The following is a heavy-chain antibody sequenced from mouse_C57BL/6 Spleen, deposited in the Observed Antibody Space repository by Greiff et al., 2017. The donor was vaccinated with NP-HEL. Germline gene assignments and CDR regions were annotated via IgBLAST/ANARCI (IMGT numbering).Heavy chain of an antibody. V-gene: IGHV1-64*01. CDR2: IHPNSGST. D-gene: IGHD1-1*01. CDR1: GYTFTSYW. J-gene: IGHJ4*01. CDR3: ARSYYGSSSYAMDY. Sequence: QVQLQQPGAELVKPGASVKLSCKASGYTFTSYWMHWVKQRPGQGLEWIGMIHPNSGSTNYNEKFKSKATLTVDKSSSTAYMQLSILTSEDSAVYYCARSYYGSSSYAMDYWGQGTSVTVSS.